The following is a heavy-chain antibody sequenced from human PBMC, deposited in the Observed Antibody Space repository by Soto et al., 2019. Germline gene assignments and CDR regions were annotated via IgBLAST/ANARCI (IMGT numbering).Heavy chain of an antibody. J-gene: IGHJ4*02. Sequence: EVQLLESGGGLVQPGGSLRLSCAASGFTFTTRAMSWVRQAPGKGLQWVSGISGSGGTTYYADSVKGRLTISRDNSKNMLHLQMISLRDHDTAVYYCATGTQNFDYWGRVTRVTVAS. CDR1: GFTFTTRA. V-gene: IGHV3-23*01. D-gene: IGHD3-10*01. CDR3: ATGTQNFDY. CDR2: ISGSGGTT.